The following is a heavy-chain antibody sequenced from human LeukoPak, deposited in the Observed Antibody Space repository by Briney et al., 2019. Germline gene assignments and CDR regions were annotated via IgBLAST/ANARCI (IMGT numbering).Heavy chain of an antibody. J-gene: IGHJ4*02. CDR1: GFTFSSYA. D-gene: IGHD1-26*01. V-gene: IGHV3-23*01. CDR3: AKDRWVGATISHYFDY. Sequence: GGSLRLSCAAPGFTFSSYAMNWVPQAPGKGLGWVSAISTRGGTTYYADSVKGRFTISRDDSKNTLYLQMNSLRVEDTAVYYCAKDRWVGATISHYFDYWGQGTLVTVSS. CDR2: ISTRGGTT.